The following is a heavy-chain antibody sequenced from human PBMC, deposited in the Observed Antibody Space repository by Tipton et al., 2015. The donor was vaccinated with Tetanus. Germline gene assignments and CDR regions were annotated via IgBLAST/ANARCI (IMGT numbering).Heavy chain of an antibody. V-gene: IGHV4-61*08. Sequence: TLSLTCSVSGGPIRDSDYYWSWIRQPPGKGLEWIGYIYYSGRTNYNPSLKSRVTISVDTSKNQFSLKLSSVTAADTAVYYCARGQLLSRDWFDPWGQGTLVTVSS. CDR2: IYYSGRT. J-gene: IGHJ5*02. CDR1: GGPIRDSDYY. CDR3: ARGQLLSRDWFDP. D-gene: IGHD2-2*01.